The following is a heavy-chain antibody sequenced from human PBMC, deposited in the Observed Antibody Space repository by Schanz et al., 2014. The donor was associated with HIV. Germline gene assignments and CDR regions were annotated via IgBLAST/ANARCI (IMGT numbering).Heavy chain of an antibody. CDR2: MIPSFRLR. D-gene: IGHD2-21*01. V-gene: IGHV1-69*01. CDR1: GGTFSSYA. J-gene: IGHJ6*02. CDR3: AREPDVVVSQNHYYYYGMDV. Sequence: QVQLVQSGAEVKKPGSSVKVSCKASGGTFSSYAISWVRQAPGQGLEWMGGMIPSFRLRTYAQKFQGRVTIAADESTDTAYMELRSLRSEDTAVYYCAREPDVVVSQNHYYYYGMDVWGQGTTVTVSS.